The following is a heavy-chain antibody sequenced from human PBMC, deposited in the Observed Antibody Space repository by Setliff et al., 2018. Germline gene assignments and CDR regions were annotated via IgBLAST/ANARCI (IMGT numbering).Heavy chain of an antibody. Sequence: PSETLSLTCTVSGGSISSYYWSWIRQPPGKGLEWIGYIYYSGSTNYNPSLKSRVTISVDTSKNQFSLKLSSVTAADTAVYYCARGRGISMIVVVTHDAFDIWGQGTMVTVSS. V-gene: IGHV4-59*12. CDR1: GGSISSYY. J-gene: IGHJ3*02. CDR3: ARGRGISMIVVVTHDAFDI. D-gene: IGHD3-22*01. CDR2: IYYSGST.